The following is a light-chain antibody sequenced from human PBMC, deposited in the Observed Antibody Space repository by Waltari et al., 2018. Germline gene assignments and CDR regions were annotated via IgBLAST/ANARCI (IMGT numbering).Light chain of an antibody. V-gene: IGKV1-9*01. J-gene: IGKJ1*01. CDR1: QGISTY. Sequence: IQLTQSPSPLSASVGDRVTITFRASQGISTYLAWYQQKPGKAPTLLIYAASTLQSGVPSRFSGSGSGTDFTLTISSLQPEDFATYYCQQLNSDPWMFGQGTKVEIK. CDR3: QQLNSDPWM. CDR2: AAS.